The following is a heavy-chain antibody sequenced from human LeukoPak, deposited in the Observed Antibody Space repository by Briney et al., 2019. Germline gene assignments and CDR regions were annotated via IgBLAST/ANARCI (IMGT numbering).Heavy chain of an antibody. CDR2: IYSGGST. D-gene: IGHD2-21*02. J-gene: IGHJ4*02. Sequence: GGSLRLSCAASGFTVSSNYMSWVRQPPGKGLEWVSLIYSGGSTYYADPVKGRFTISRDNSKNTVYLQMNSLRAEDTAVYYCARRAGGDSHPHDYWGQGTLVTVSS. CDR1: GFTVSSNY. V-gene: IGHV3-53*01. CDR3: ARRAGGDSHPHDY.